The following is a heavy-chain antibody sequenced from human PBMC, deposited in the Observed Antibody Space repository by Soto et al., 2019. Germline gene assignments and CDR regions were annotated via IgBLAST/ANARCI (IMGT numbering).Heavy chain of an antibody. CDR1: GYTFTTYG. V-gene: IGHV1-18*04. CDR3: AREQFPSTYGRCDY. CDR2: ISAYNGNT. Sequence: QVQLVQSGAEMKKPGASVKVSCKASGYTFTTYGISWVRQAPGQGLEWMGWISAYNGNTHYAQKLQGRVTMTTDTSTSTAYVELRSLRSDDTAGYYCAREQFPSTYGRCDYWGQGTLVTVSS. J-gene: IGHJ4*02. D-gene: IGHD4-17*01.